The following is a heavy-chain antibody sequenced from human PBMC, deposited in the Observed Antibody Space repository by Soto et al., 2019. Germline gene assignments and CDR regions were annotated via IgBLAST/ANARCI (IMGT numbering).Heavy chain of an antibody. V-gene: IGHV1-8*01. J-gene: IGHJ4*02. CDR1: GYTFTSYD. D-gene: IGHD1-1*01. CDR3: ARRAENNGWNGFGADKYYFDF. CDR2: MNPNTGNS. Sequence: QVQLVQSGAEVRKPGASVKVSCEASGYTFTSYDIYWVRQASGQGLEWMGWMNPNTGNSGYAQKFQGRVTMTSDTSISTANTELNSQRSEDTAEYYCARRAENNGWNGFGADKYYFDFWGQGTLVTVCS.